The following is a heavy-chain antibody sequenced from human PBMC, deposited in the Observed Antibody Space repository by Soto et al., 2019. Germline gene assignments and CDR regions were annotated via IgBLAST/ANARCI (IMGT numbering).Heavy chain of an antibody. CDR1: GASINSDY. CDR3: ARFTYKSGFNWFDP. Sequence: SEPLSLTCTVSGASINSDYWSWIRQSPGKGLEWIGYIYHMGGTDYNPSLKSRVTISIDKSKNQFSLNLRSVTAADTAVYFYARFTYKSGFNWFDPWGQGTQVTVSS. CDR2: IYHMGGT. D-gene: IGHD5-12*01. V-gene: IGHV4-59*03. J-gene: IGHJ5*02.